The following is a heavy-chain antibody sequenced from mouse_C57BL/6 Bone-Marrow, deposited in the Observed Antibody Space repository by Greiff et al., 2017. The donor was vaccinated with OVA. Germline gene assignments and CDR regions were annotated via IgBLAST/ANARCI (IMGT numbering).Heavy chain of an antibody. Sequence: VQLQQPGAELVKPGASVKMSCKASGYTFTSYWITWVKQRPGQGLEWIGDIYPGGGSTNYNAKFKSKATLTVDTSSNTAYMQLSSLTSEDSAVYYYATAPSPCAYWGQGTLVTVSA. D-gene: IGHD1-2*01. J-gene: IGHJ3*01. CDR2: IYPGGGST. CDR3: ATAPSPCAY. V-gene: IGHV1-55*01. CDR1: GYTFTSYW.